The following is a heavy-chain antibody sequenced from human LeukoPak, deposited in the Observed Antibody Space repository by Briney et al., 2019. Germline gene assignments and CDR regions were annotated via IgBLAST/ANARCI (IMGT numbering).Heavy chain of an antibody. CDR2: IKQDGSEK. J-gene: IGHJ6*03. Sequence: GGSLRLSCAASGFTFSSYWMSWVRQAPGKGLEWVANIKQDGSEKYYVDSVKGRFTISGDNAKNSLYLQMNSLRAEDTAVYYCARVWEHVLFGVVINYYYYYMDVWGKGPRSPSP. V-gene: IGHV3-7*01. D-gene: IGHD3-3*01. CDR1: GFTFSSYW. CDR3: ARVWEHVLFGVVINYYYYYMDV.